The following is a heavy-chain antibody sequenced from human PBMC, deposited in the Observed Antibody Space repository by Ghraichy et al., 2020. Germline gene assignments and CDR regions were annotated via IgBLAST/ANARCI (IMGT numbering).Heavy chain of an antibody. CDR2: IYHSGST. D-gene: IGHD3-16*01. V-gene: IGHV4-30-2*01. J-gene: IGHJ5*02. CDR1: GGSISSGGYS. Sequence: TLSLTCDVSGGSISSGGYSWNWIRQPPGKGLEWIGYIYHSGSTSYNPSLKSRVTISVDKSKNQFSLKLRSVTAADTAVYYCARDSLYGNWFDRWGQGTLVTVSS. CDR3: ARDSLYGNWFDR.